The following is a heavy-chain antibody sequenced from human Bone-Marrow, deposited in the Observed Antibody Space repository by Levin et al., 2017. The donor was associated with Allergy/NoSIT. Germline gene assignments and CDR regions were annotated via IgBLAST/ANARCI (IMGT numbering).Heavy chain of an antibody. D-gene: IGHD3-10*01. CDR2: IYPVDSDT. CDR3: ARQGPSGGPYFDS. V-gene: IGHV5-51*01. J-gene: IGHJ4*02. Sequence: ASVKVSCEGSGYIFFNYWIGWVRQLPGKGLEWMGIIYPVDSDTRYNPSLEGHVIISVDKSINTAYLQWNSLKASDTAMYYCARQGPSGGPYFDSWGQGTLVTVSS. CDR1: GYIFFNYW.